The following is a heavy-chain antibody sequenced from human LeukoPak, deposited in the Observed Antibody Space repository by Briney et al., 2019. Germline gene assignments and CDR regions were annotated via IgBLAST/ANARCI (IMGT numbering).Heavy chain of an antibody. CDR1: GFTFSRDW. J-gene: IGHJ4*02. Sequence: GGTLRLSCAASGFTFSRDWMSWVRQAPGKGGERVANIKQEGREKYYVESVKGGFTISRDNAQNSLYLQMSSLRAEDTAIYYCARLRTRPTIFGVVQGYYFDYWGQGTLVTVSS. V-gene: IGHV3-7*01. CDR2: IKQEGREK. CDR3: ARLRTRPTIFGVVQGYYFDY. D-gene: IGHD3-3*01.